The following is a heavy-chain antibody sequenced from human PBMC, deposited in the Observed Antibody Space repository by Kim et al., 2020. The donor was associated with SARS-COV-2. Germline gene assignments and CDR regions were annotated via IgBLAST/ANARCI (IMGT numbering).Heavy chain of an antibody. Sequence: GGSLRLSCAASGFTFDDDTMHWVRQAPGKGLEWVARISWDVDSAYYADAVKVRGTISRDRGKKSLYLQMNSLRTENTALDDCAKNFGLVYLCGGGMDVWG. CDR2: ISWDVDSA. J-gene: IGHJ6*01. V-gene: IGHV3-43*01. CDR1: GFTFDDDT. CDR3: AKNFGLVYLCGGGMDV. D-gene: IGHD1-20*01.